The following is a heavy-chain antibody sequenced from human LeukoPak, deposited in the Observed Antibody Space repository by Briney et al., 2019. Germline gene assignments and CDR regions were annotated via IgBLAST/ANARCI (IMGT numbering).Heavy chain of an antibody. D-gene: IGHD3-3*01. Sequence: PGGSLRLSCAASGFTFSSYGMHWVRQAPGKGLEWVAVIWYDGSNKYYADSVKGRFTISRDNSKNTLYLQMNSLRAEDTAVYYCAKAFTYYDFWSGYDYWGQGTLVTVSS. CDR2: IWYDGSNK. CDR3: AKAFTYYDFWSGYDY. V-gene: IGHV3-30*02. CDR1: GFTFSSYG. J-gene: IGHJ4*02.